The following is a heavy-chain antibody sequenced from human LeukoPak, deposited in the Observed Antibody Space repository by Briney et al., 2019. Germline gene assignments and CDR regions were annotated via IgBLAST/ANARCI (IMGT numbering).Heavy chain of an antibody. Sequence: SETLSLTCTVSSGSISSSSYYWGWIRQPPGKGLEWIGSIYYSGSTYYNPSPKSRFTISVDTSKKQFSLKLTSVTAADTAVYYCARRNGGRHQAFDYWGQGTLVTVSS. CDR3: ARRNGGRHQAFDY. D-gene: IGHD1-26*01. V-gene: IGHV4-39*01. CDR1: SGSISSSSYY. J-gene: IGHJ4*02. CDR2: IYYSGST.